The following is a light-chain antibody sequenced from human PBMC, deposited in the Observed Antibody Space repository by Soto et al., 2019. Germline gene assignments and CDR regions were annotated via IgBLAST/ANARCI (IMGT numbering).Light chain of an antibody. Sequence: EIVLTQSPGTLSLSPGERATLSCRASQSVSSSYFAWYQQIPGQAPRLLIYGASSRATGIPDRFSGSGSGTDFTLTISRLEPEDFAVYYCQQYDTSPQTFGGGTKVEIK. CDR1: QSVSSSY. V-gene: IGKV3-20*01. CDR3: QQYDTSPQT. J-gene: IGKJ4*01. CDR2: GAS.